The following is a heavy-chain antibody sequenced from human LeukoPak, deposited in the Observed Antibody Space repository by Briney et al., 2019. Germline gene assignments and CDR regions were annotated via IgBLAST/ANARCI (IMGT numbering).Heavy chain of an antibody. Sequence: SETLSLTCTVSGGSISSYYWSWIRQPPGKGLEWIGYIYYSGSTNYNPSLKSRVTISVDTSKNQFSLKLSSVTAADTAVYYCARARGYGDHDAFDIWGQGTMVTVSS. V-gene: IGHV4-59*01. J-gene: IGHJ3*02. CDR3: ARARGYGDHDAFDI. D-gene: IGHD4-17*01. CDR1: GGSISSYY. CDR2: IYYSGST.